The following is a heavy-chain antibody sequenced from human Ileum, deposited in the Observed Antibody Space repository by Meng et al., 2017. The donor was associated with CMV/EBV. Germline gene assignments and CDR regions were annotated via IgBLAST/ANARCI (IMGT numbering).Heavy chain of an antibody. V-gene: IGHV4-4*02. D-gene: IGHD2-2*01. CDR2: SDNSGTT. J-gene: IGHJ4*02. Sequence: SGGSVNSSYWWTWVRQCPEKGLEWIGESDNSGTTNYNPSLKSRVSISVDRRQNQFSLKVTSVNAADSAMYYCATIRGGRGRSSCYVENWGPGTLVTVSS. CDR1: GGSVNSSYW. CDR3: ATIRGGRGRSSCYVEN.